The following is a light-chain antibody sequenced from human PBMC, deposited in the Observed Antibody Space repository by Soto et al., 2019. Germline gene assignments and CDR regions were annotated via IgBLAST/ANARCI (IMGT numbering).Light chain of an antibody. Sequence: EILLTQSPSTLSWSPGEVVTLSFRGSQSVTVNSLAWYQQKPGQAPRLLIYAASTRAAAVPDRFTGSGSGTDFALTISRLEPEDFGVYYCQQYGDSPLTSGPGTKVDIK. CDR1: QSVTVNS. V-gene: IGKV3-20*01. CDR2: AAS. CDR3: QQYGDSPLT. J-gene: IGKJ3*01.